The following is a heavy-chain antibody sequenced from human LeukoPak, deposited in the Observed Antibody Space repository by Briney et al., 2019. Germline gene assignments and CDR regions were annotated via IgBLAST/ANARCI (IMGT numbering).Heavy chain of an antibody. CDR3: ARGPAAGY. Sequence: GASVKVSCKASGYTFTGYYMHWVRQAPGQGLEWMGWMNPKSGNTGYAQKFQGRVTMTRNTSISTAYMELSSLRSEDTAVYYCARGPAAGYWGQGTLVTVSS. J-gene: IGHJ4*02. CDR2: MNPKSGNT. CDR1: GYTFTGYY. V-gene: IGHV1-8*02. D-gene: IGHD6-13*01.